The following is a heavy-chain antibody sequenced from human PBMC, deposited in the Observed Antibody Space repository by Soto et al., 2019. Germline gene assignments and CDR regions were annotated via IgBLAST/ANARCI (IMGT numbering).Heavy chain of an antibody. V-gene: IGHV3-30*04. D-gene: IGHD5-12*01. Sequence: QVQLVESGGGVVQPGRSLRLSCAASGFTFRNFAMHWVRQAPGKGLEWLAAITFDGKDKYYADSVKGRFIISRDTSKNTLYLQMNSLRIDDTALYFCTRDLLAGHDVYWGQGTLVTVSS. CDR3: TRDLLAGHDVY. J-gene: IGHJ4*02. CDR1: GFTFRNFA. CDR2: ITFDGKDK.